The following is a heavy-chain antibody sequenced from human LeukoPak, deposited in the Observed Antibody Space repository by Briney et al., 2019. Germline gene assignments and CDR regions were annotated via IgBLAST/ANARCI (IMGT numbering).Heavy chain of an antibody. Sequence: SETLSLTCAVYGGSFSGYYWSWIRQPPGKGLEWIGEISHSGSTNYKPSLKSRVTISVDTSKNQFSLKLSSVTAADTTVYYCARRLRPGSYYFDYWGQGTLVTVSS. J-gene: IGHJ4*02. V-gene: IGHV4-34*01. D-gene: IGHD4-17*01. CDR1: GGSFSGYY. CDR3: ARRLRPGSYYFDY. CDR2: ISHSGST.